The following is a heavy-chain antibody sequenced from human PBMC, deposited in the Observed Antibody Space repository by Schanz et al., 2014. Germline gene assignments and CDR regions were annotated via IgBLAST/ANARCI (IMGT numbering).Heavy chain of an antibody. V-gene: IGHV3-33*08. CDR3: ARLDPYCRSGTCSRAFDF. D-gene: IGHD2-15*01. J-gene: IGHJ4*02. Sequence: QVQLVESGGGVVQPGRSLRLSCAASGFTFSSYALHWVRQAPGKGLEWVAVIWYDGSNKYYADSVKGRFTISRDNSKNTLFLQMNSLRAEDTAVYYCARLDPYCRSGTCSRAFDFWGQGTLVTVSS. CDR2: IWYDGSNK. CDR1: GFTFSSYA.